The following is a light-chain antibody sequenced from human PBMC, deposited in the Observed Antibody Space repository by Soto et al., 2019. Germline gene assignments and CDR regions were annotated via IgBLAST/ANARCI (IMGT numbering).Light chain of an antibody. CDR3: QQLYTLPFT. V-gene: IGKV1-9*01. Sequence: DIPLTQYPSLLSASIGDRVTITCRASHDISTFLAWYQQKPGKAPKLLIYEASTLQSGVPSRFSGSGSGTEFTLTISGLLPEDFAAYHCQQLYTLPFTFGQGTRLEIK. J-gene: IGKJ5*01. CDR1: HDISTF. CDR2: EAS.